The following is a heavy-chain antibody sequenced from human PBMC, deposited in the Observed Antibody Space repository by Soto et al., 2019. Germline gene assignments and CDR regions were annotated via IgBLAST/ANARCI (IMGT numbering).Heavy chain of an antibody. CDR3: ARGLGLWSIAARVRKSWFDP. Sequence: SETLSLTCAVYGGSFSGYYWSWIRQPPGKGLEWIGEINHSGSTNYNPSLKSRVTISVDTSKNQFSRKLGSVTAADTAVYYCARGLGLWSIAARVRKSWFDPWGQGTLVTVSS. V-gene: IGHV4-34*01. J-gene: IGHJ5*02. D-gene: IGHD6-6*01. CDR2: INHSGST. CDR1: GGSFSGYY.